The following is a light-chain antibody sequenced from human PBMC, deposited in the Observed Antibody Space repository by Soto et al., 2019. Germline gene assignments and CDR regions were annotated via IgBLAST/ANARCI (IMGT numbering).Light chain of an antibody. V-gene: IGLV2-11*01. CDR1: SSDVGGYNY. Sequence: QSALTQPRSVSGSPGQSVTMSCTGTSSDVGGYNYVSWYQQHPGKAPKLMIYDVSRRPSGVPDRFSGSKSGNTASLTISGLQADDEADYYCCSYAGSYTYVFGTGTKATVL. CDR3: CSYAGSYTYV. CDR2: DVS. J-gene: IGLJ1*01.